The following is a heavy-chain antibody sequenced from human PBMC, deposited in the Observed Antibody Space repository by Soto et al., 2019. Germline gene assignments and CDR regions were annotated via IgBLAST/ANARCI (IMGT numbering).Heavy chain of an antibody. CDR3: ARDLEGSSWYWGYYYYGMDV. CDR2: ISSSGSTI. J-gene: IGHJ6*02. V-gene: IGHV3-48*03. D-gene: IGHD6-13*01. Sequence: PGGSLRLSCAASGFTFSSYEMNWVRQAPGKGLEWVSYISSSGSTIYYADSVKGRFTISRDNAKNSLYLQMNSLRAEDTAVYYCARDLEGSSWYWGYYYYGMDVWGQGTTVTVSS. CDR1: GFTFSSYE.